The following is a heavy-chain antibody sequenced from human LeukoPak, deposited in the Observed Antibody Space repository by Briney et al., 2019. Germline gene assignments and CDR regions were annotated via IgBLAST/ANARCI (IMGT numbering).Heavy chain of an antibody. Sequence: ASVKVSCKASGYTFSTYAMNWVRQAPGQGFQWMGWINTNTGNPTYAQGFTGRFVFSLDTSVSTAYLQINSLKVEDTAVYFCARDGYIAARPPDNWGQGTLVTVSS. CDR2: INTNTGNP. CDR1: GYTFSTYA. CDR3: ARDGYIAARPPDN. V-gene: IGHV7-4-1*02. J-gene: IGHJ4*02. D-gene: IGHD6-6*01.